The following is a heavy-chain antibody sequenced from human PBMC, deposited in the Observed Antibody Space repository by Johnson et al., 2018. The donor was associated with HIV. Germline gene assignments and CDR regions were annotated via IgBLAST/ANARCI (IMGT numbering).Heavy chain of an antibody. CDR3: ARGGTYNWSPDRIGNAFDI. V-gene: IGHV3-11*04. J-gene: IGHJ3*02. CDR1: GFTFSDYY. CDR2: ISSGGSSI. D-gene: IGHD1-20*01. Sequence: QVQLVESGGGLVQPGGSLRLSCAASGFTFSDYYMSWIRQAPGKGLEWLSYISSGGSSIYYADSVRGRFTISRDNAKKSLFLQLSRLRAGDTGVYYCARGGTYNWSPDRIGNAFDIWGQGTTVTVSS.